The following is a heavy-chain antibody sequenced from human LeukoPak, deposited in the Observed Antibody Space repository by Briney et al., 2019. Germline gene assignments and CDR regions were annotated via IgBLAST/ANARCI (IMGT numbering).Heavy chain of an antibody. CDR1: GFTFSSYS. CDR3: ARDLGYCSSTSCQPASYYYYMDV. D-gene: IGHD2-2*01. V-gene: IGHV3-21*01. Sequence: GGSLRLSCVASGFTFSSYSMYWVRQAPGKGLEWVSSISSSSYIYYADPVKGRFTISRDNAKNSLYLQMDSLRVEDTAVYYCARDLGYCSSTSCQPASYYYYMDVWGKGATVTVAS. J-gene: IGHJ6*03. CDR2: ISSSSYI.